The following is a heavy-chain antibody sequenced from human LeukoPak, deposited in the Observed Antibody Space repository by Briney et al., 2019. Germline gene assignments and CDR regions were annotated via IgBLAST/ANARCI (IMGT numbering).Heavy chain of an antibody. Sequence: GGSLRLSCEASGFIFSAYAMSWVRQAPGKGLEWVSAISGGGSGTYYADSVKGRFTISRYNSKNTLYLQMTNLRVDDTATYYCARETYDSSGYYYVYWGQGTLVTVSS. V-gene: IGHV3-23*01. CDR1: GFIFSAYA. J-gene: IGHJ4*02. D-gene: IGHD3-22*01. CDR2: ISGGGSGT. CDR3: ARETYDSSGYYYVY.